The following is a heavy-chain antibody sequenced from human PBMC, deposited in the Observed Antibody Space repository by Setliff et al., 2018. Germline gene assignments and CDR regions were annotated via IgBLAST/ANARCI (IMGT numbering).Heavy chain of an antibody. V-gene: IGHV4-31*03. CDR1: GGSINSGDYF. CDR2: IYYTGST. J-gene: IGHJ2*01. Sequence: SETLSLTCTVSGGSINSGDYFWSWFRQLPGKGLEWIGYIYYTGSTHYNPSLKSRLTMSVDTSKNQFSLNLKSVTAADTAVYFCARDGSYYDRGGNRTWFFDLWGRGTLVTSPQ. CDR3: ARDGSYYDRGGNRTWFFDL. D-gene: IGHD3-22*01.